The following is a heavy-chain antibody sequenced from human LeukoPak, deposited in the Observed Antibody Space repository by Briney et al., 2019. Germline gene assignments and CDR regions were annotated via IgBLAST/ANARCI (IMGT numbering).Heavy chain of an antibody. CDR3: AREPEGESFDY. V-gene: IGHV1-69*04. CDR1: GGTFSSYA. CDR2: IFPIFGIA. D-gene: IGHD3-16*01. Sequence: SVKVSCKASGGTFSSYAISWVRQAPGQGLEWMGRIFPIFGIANYAQKFQGRVTITADKSTSTAYMELSSLRSEDTAVYYCAREPEGESFDYWGQGTLVTVSS. J-gene: IGHJ4*02.